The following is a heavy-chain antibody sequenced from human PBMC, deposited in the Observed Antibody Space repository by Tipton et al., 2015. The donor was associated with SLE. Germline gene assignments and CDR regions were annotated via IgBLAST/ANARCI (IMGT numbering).Heavy chain of an antibody. V-gene: IGHV3-7*01. CDR2: IKQDGSEK. CDR3: ARGSGFDS. J-gene: IGHJ4*02. Sequence: GSLRLPCAASRFTFSSYWMSWVRQAPGKGLEWVANIKQDGSEKYYGDSVEGRFTISRDNAKNSLFLQMNSLRAEDTALYYCARGSGFDSWGQGTLVTVSS. CDR1: RFTFSSYW.